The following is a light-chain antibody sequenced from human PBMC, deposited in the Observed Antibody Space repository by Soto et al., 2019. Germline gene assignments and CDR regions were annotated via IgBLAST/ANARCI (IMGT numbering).Light chain of an antibody. CDR1: STDVGGYNY. Sequence: QSALAQPASVSGSPGQSITISCTGTSTDVGGYNYVSWYQQHPGKAPKLMISEVSNRPSGVSNRFSGSKSGNTASLTISGLQAEDEADYYCSSYTSSSTLVFGTGTKVT. V-gene: IGLV2-14*01. CDR3: SSYTSSSTLV. J-gene: IGLJ1*01. CDR2: EVS.